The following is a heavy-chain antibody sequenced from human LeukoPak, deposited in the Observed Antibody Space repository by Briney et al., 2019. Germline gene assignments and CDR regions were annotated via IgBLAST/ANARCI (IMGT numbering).Heavy chain of an antibody. Sequence: PGGSLRLSCAASGFTFSSYWMHWVRQAPGKGLVWVSRINSDGSSTSYADSVKGRFTISRDNAKNTLYLQMNSLRAEDTAVYYCARAARGAAAGTVESDYWGQGTLVTVSS. D-gene: IGHD6-13*01. CDR1: GFTFSSYW. CDR3: ARAARGAAAGTVESDY. CDR2: INSDGSST. J-gene: IGHJ4*02. V-gene: IGHV3-74*01.